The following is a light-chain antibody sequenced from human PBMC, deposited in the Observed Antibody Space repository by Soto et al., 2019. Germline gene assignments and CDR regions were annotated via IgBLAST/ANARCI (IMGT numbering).Light chain of an antibody. CDR1: NIGTKS. CDR3: QVWDTSTFHPI. J-gene: IGLJ2*01. V-gene: IGLV3-21*04. CDR2: YDS. Sequence: SYELTQSPSVSVDPGRTARIACEGNNIGTKSVHWYQQRPGQAPVVVVYYDSDRPSGIPERFSGSNSGNTATLTISSVEAGDEADYYCQVWDTSTFHPIFGGGTKLTVL.